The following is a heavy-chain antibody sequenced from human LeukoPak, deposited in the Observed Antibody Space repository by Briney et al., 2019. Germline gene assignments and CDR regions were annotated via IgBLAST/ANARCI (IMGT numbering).Heavy chain of an antibody. V-gene: IGHV4-61*02. CDR1: GGSISSGNYY. J-gene: IGHJ4*02. CDR2: IYTSGST. CDR3: AGGDFWSGYYSDN. D-gene: IGHD3-3*01. Sequence: ASETLSLTCTVSGGSISSGNYYWSWIRQPAGKGLEWIGRIYTSGSTKYSPSLKSRVTISVDTSKNQITLKLSSVTAADTAVYYCAGGDFWSGYYSDNWGQGTLVTVSS.